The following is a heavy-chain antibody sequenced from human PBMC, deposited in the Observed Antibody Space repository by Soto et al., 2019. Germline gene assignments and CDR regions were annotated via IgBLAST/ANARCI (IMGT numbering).Heavy chain of an antibody. V-gene: IGHV3-72*01. CDR2: TRNKAKSYTT. CDR1: GFTFSDHY. J-gene: IGHJ4*02. Sequence: EVQLVESGGGLVQPGGSLRLSCAVSGFTFSDHYMDWVRQAPGKGLEWVGRTRNKAKSYTTEYAGSVKGRFTITRDDSKNSLSLQMNSLKTEDTAIYYCARVRGGVVAEATYYFAHWGQGTLVTVSS. CDR3: ARVRGGVVAEATYYFAH. D-gene: IGHD6-13*01.